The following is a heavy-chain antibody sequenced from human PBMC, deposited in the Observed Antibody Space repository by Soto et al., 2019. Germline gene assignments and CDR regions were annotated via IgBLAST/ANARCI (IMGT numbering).Heavy chain of an antibody. CDR2: ISGYDAHT. CDR3: ARYDFWSGYSGVTGWFDP. Sequence: ASVKVSCKASGYTFTGYGISWVRQAPGQGLEWMGWISGYDAHTTYAQNLQGRVTMTTDTSTSTAYMELRSLRSDDTAMYYCARYDFWSGYSGVTGWFDPWGQGTRVTVSS. J-gene: IGHJ5*02. CDR1: GYTFTGYG. D-gene: IGHD3-3*01. V-gene: IGHV1-18*01.